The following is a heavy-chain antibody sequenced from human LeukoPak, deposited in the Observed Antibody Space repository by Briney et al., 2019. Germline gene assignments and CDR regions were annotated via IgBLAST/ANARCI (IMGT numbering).Heavy chain of an antibody. V-gene: IGHV3-48*01. D-gene: IGHD3-3*01. CDR1: GFTFCSYS. CDR3: ARVSYYDFWSGYPLADMDV. J-gene: IGHJ6*04. Sequence: GGSLRLSCAASGFTFCSYSMNWVRQAPGRGLEWVSYISSSSSTIYYADSVKGRFTISRDNAKNSLYLQMNSLRAEDTAVYYCARVSYYDFWSGYPLADMDVWGKGTTVTVSS. CDR2: ISSSSSTI.